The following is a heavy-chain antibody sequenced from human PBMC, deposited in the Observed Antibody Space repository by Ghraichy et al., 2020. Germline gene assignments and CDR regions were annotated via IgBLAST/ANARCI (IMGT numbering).Heavy chain of an antibody. CDR2: IYYSGST. V-gene: IGHV4-59*01. CDR3: ASEGGREAFDI. J-gene: IGHJ3*02. CDR1: GGSISSYY. Sequence: SETLSLTCTVSGGSISSYYWSWIRQPPGKGLEWIGYIYYSGSTNYNPSLKSRVTISVDTSKNQFSLKLSSVTAADTAVYYCASEGGREAFDIWGQGTMVTVSS. D-gene: IGHD3-16*01.